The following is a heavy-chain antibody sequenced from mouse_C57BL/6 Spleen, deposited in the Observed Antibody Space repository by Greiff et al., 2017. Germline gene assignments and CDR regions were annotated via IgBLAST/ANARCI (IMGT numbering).Heavy chain of an antibody. CDR3: AKPNRVRRYGDWDFDV. CDR1: GYTFTSYW. Sequence: QVQLQQPGAELVKPGASVKLSCKASGYTFTSYWMHWVKQRPGQGLEWIGMIHPNSGSTNYNEKFKSKATLTVDKSSSTAYMQLSSLTSEDSAVYYCAKPNRVRRYGDWDFDVWGTGTTVTVSS. V-gene: IGHV1-64*01. CDR2: IHPNSGST. J-gene: IGHJ1*03. D-gene: IGHD2-10*02.